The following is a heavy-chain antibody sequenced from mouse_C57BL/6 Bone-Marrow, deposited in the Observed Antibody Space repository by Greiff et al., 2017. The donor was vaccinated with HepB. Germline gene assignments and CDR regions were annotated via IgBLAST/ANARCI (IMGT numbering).Heavy chain of an antibody. CDR3: ARWGYGSSPDY. CDR2: IYPGSGST. D-gene: IGHD1-1*01. CDR1: GYTFTSYW. J-gene: IGHJ2*01. Sequence: QVQLQQPGAELVKPGASVKMSCKASGYTFTSYWITWVKQRPGQGLECIGDIYPGSGSTNYNEKFKSKATLTVDTSSSTAYMQLSSLTSEDSAVYYCARWGYGSSPDYWGQGTTLTVSS. V-gene: IGHV1-55*01.